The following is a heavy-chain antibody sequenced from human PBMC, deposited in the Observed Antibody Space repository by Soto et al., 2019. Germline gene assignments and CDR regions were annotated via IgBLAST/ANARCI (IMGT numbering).Heavy chain of an antibody. D-gene: IGHD3-22*01. CDR2: IIPIFGTA. CDR1: GGTFSSYA. Sequence: QVQLVQSGAEVKKPGSSVKVSCKASGGTFSSYAISWMRQAPGQGLEWMGGIIPIFGTANYAQKFQGRVTITADESTSTAYMELSSLRAEDTAVYYCAREGASGSHIGYWGQGTLVTVSS. V-gene: IGHV1-69*01. J-gene: IGHJ4*02. CDR3: AREGASGSHIGY.